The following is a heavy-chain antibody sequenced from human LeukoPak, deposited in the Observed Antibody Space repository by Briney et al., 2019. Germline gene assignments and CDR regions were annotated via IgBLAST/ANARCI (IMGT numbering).Heavy chain of an antibody. Sequence: PGGSLRLSCAASGFTVSGTYMNWVRQGPGKGLEWVSVIYAGGATFYADSVKGRFTISRDYSKSTLSLQLNSLRAEDTAVYYCARDDDWNYEDYWGLGALVTVSS. CDR1: GFTVSGTY. CDR2: IYAGGAT. D-gene: IGHD1-7*01. CDR3: ARDDDWNYEDY. J-gene: IGHJ4*02. V-gene: IGHV3-66*01.